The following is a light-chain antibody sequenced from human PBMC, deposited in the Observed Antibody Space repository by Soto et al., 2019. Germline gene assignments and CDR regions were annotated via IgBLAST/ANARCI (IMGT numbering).Light chain of an antibody. CDR2: AAS. CDR3: HQYGISP. CDR1: QSVTSSY. Sequence: EIVLTQSPGILSLSPGERATLSCRASQSVTSSYLAWYQQKPGQAPRLLIYAASSRATGIPDRFSGSGSGTDFTLTISRLEPEDFAVYYCHQYGISPFGGGTKVDIK. V-gene: IGKV3-20*01. J-gene: IGKJ4*01.